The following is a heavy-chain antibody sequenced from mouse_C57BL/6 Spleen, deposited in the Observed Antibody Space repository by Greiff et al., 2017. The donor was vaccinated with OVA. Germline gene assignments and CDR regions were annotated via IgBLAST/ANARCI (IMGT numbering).Heavy chain of an antibody. CDR1: GFTFSSYG. CDR2: ISSGGSYT. Sequence: EVQRVESGGDLVKPGGSLKLSCAASGFTFSSYGMSWVRQTPDKRLEWVATISSGGSYTYYPDSVKGRFTISRDNAKNTLYLQMSSLKSEDTAMYYCARNHYDYGDYAMDYWGQGTSVTVSS. CDR3: ARNHYDYGDYAMDY. D-gene: IGHD2-4*01. V-gene: IGHV5-6*01. J-gene: IGHJ4*01.